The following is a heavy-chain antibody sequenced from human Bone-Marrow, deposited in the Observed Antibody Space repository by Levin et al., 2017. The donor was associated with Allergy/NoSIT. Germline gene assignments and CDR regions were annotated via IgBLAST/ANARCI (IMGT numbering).Heavy chain of an antibody. CDR1: GFSLSTSGVG. V-gene: IGHV2-5*01. CDR3: AHRFIWPQYSQYHFFDP. CDR2: IYWNDDK. J-gene: IGHJ5*02. D-gene: IGHD5-24*01. Sequence: GSGPTLVKPTQTLTLTCSFSGFSLSTSGVGVGWIRQPPGKALEWLAVIYWNDDKTYSPSLRTRLTITKDTSKNQVVLTMSDMDPVDTGTYYCAHRFIWPQYSQYHFFDPWGQGTLVTVSS.